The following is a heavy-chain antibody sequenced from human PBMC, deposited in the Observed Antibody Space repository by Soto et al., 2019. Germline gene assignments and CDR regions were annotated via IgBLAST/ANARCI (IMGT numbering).Heavy chain of an antibody. D-gene: IGHD5-12*01. CDR2: IDPKSGGT. V-gene: IGHV1-2*02. CDR1: GPTFIAYY. Sequence: QLVQSGAEVKKPGASVKVSCKTSGPTFIAYYIHWVRQAPGQGLEWMGWIDPKSGGTTYEQKFLGRVTMTRDTSINTAYMELNTLTSEDTALYYCARISVDVPEWGQGPLITVSS. CDR3: ARISVDVPE. J-gene: IGHJ4*02.